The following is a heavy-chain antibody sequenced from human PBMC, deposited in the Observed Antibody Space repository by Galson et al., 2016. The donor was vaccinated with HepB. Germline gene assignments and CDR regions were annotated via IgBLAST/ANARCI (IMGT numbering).Heavy chain of an antibody. CDR3: ARDTIHFYDSSGYDY. D-gene: IGHD3-22*01. V-gene: IGHV1-18*04. CDR1: GYTFTSYG. Sequence: SVKVSCKASGYTFTSYGIHWVRQAPGQGLEWMGWISGYNGNTNYAQELQGRVTMTTDTSTSTAYMELRSLRSDDTAVYYCARDTIHFYDSSGYDYWGQGTLVTVSS. CDR2: ISGYNGNT. J-gene: IGHJ4*02.